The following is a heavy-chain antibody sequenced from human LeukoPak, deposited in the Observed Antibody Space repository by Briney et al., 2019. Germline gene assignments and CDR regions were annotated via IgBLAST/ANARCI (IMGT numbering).Heavy chain of an antibody. CDR1: GYTFTGYY. J-gene: IGHJ4*02. Sequence: PWPSLKVSCKTSGYTFTGYYMHWVLQAPGQGLEWMGIINPSGGSTSYAQKFQGRVTMTRDTSTSTVYMELSSLRSEDTAVYYCARVYGSSWLSKEFDYWGQGTLVTVSS. CDR2: INPSGGST. CDR3: ARVYGSSWLSKEFDY. V-gene: IGHV1-46*01. D-gene: IGHD6-13*01.